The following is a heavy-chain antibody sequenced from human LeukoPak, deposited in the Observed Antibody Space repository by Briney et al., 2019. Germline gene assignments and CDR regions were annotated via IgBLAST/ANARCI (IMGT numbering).Heavy chain of an antibody. CDR1: GFTFTDAW. D-gene: IGHD5-12*01. CDR3: TTSSAYDHLFDY. Sequence: GGSLRLSCAVSGFTFTDAWMSWVRQAPGKGLKWVGRIKSKTDGGTTDYAAPVKGRFTISRDDSENTLYLQMNSLKAEDTAVYYCTTSSAYDHLFDYWGQGTLVTVSS. J-gene: IGHJ4*02. V-gene: IGHV3-15*01. CDR2: IKSKTDGGTT.